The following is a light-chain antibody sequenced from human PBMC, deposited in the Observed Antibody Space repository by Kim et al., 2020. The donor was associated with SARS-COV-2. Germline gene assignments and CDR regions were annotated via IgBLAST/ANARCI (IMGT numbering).Light chain of an antibody. CDR1: QSVSSN. Sequence: SPEESATLPGRASQSVSSNLAWYQQKPGQAPRLLIYGASTRATGIPARFSGSGSGTEFTLTISSLQSEDFAVYYCQQYNNWPPWYTFGQGTKLEI. CDR2: GAS. V-gene: IGKV3-15*01. CDR3: QQYNNWPPWYT. J-gene: IGKJ2*01.